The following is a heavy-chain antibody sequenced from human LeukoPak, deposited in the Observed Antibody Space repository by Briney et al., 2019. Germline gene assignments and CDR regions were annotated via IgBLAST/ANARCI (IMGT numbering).Heavy chain of an antibody. D-gene: IGHD5-18*01. CDR1: GFTFSDYY. Sequence: GGSLRLSCAASGFTFSDYYMSWIRQAPGKGLEWVSYISSSGSTIYYADSVKGRFTISRDNAKNSLYLQMNSLRAEDTAVYYCAKDQRTGYSYGETYWGQGTLVTVSS. CDR2: ISSSGSTI. CDR3: AKDQRTGYSYGETY. J-gene: IGHJ4*02. V-gene: IGHV3-11*01.